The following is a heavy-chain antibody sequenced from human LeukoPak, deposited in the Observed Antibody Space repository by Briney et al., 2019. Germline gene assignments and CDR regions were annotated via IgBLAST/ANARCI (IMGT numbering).Heavy chain of an antibody. CDR3: ARGGLYCSSTSCYWFDP. Sequence: SETLSLTCTVSGGSISSYYWSWIRQPPGKGLEWIGYIYYSGSTNYNPSLKSRVTISVDTSKNQFSLKLSSVTAADTAVYYCARGGLYCSSTSCYWFDPWGQGTLVTVSS. CDR1: GGSISSYY. CDR2: IYYSGST. D-gene: IGHD2-2*01. J-gene: IGHJ5*02. V-gene: IGHV4-59*08.